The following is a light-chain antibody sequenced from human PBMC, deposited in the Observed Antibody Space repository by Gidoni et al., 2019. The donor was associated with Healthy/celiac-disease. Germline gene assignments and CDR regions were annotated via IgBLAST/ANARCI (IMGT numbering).Light chain of an antibody. CDR2: AAS. V-gene: IGKV1-39*01. CDR1: QRISSY. J-gene: IGKJ2*01. CDR3: QQSYSTPRT. Sequence: DTQMTHSPSSLSAAVGDRVTITFRASQRISSYLKWYQQKPGKDPQLLIYAASSLQSGVPSRFSGSGSGTDFTPTISSRQPEDFAAYYCQQSYSTPRTFGQGTKLEIK.